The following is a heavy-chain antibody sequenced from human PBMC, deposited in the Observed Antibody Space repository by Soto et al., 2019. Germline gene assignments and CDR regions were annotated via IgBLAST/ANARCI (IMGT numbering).Heavy chain of an antibody. J-gene: IGHJ4*02. CDR1: GGSISSYY. CDR3: ARGVAMVIDY. CDR2: IYYSGST. V-gene: IGHV4-59*01. D-gene: IGHD5-18*01. Sequence: TLSLTCTVSGGSISSYYWSWIRQPPGKGLEWIGYIYYSGSTNYNPSLKSRVTISVDTSKNQFSLKLSSVTAADTAVYYCARGVAMVIDYWGQGTLVTVSS.